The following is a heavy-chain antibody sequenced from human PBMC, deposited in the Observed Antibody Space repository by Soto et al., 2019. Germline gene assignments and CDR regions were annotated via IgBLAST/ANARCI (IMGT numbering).Heavy chain of an antibody. CDR2: INHSGST. D-gene: IGHD2-15*01. J-gene: IGHJ4*02. V-gene: IGHV4-34*01. Sequence: SETLSLTCAVYGGSFSGYYWSWIRQPPGKGLEWIGEINHSGSTNYNPSLKSRVTISVDTSKNQFSLKLSSVTAADTAVYYCARVRYCSGGRCYGQAFDYWGPGTLVTVSS. CDR3: ARVRYCSGGRCYGQAFDY. CDR1: GGSFSGYY.